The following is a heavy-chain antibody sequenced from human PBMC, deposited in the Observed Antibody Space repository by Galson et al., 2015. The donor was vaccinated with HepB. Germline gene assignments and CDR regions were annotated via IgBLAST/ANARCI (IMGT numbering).Heavy chain of an antibody. V-gene: IGHV3-30*03. CDR2: MSDDGSKR. CDR1: GFTFSKHA. D-gene: IGHD5-12*01. Sequence: SLRLSCAGTGFTFSKHAMHWVRQAPGKGLEWVAAMSDDGSKRFYADSVKGRFTVSRENSRNILFLQMNNLRGEDTAVYYCARGVDIGVRPVVNLDYWAQGTPLTVPS. CDR3: ARGVDIGVRPVVNLDY. J-gene: IGHJ4*02.